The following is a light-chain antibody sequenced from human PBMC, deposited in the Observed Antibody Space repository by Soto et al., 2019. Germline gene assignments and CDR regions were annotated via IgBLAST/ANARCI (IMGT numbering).Light chain of an antibody. Sequence: QSVLTQPASVSGSPAQSITISCTGTSSDAGTYNLASWYQQHPGKAPKLMVYEGTKRPSGVSNRFSGSKSGNTASLTISGLQAEDEADYYCCSYTSSGTYVFGTGTKVTVL. V-gene: IGLV2-14*02. CDR1: SSDAGTYNL. CDR3: CSYTSSGTYV. J-gene: IGLJ1*01. CDR2: EGT.